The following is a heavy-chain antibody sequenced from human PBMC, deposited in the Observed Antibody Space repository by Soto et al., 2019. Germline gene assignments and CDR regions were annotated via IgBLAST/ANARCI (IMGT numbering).Heavy chain of an antibody. CDR1: GYSFTSYG. Sequence: QVQLVQSGTEVKNPGASVKVSCKASGYSFTSYGISWVRQAPGQGLEWMGWISTYSGKTNYAQKTQDRVTMTTDTSASTVYMEVRSLRSDDTAVYYCARSGAVSDHWGQGTLVTVSS. D-gene: IGHD2-8*01. V-gene: IGHV1-18*01. J-gene: IGHJ4*02. CDR3: ARSGAVSDH. CDR2: ISTYSGKT.